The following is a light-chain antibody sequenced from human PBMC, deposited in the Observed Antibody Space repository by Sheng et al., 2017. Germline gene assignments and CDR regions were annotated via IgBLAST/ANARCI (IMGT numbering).Light chain of an antibody. CDR1: QDISNY. CDR3: QQYDNLCT. V-gene: IGKV1-33*01. J-gene: IGKJ2*02. Sequence: DIQMTQSPSSLSASVGDRVTITCQASQDISNYLNWYQQKPGKAPKLLIYDASNLETGVPSRFSGSGSGTDFTFNISSLQPEDIATYYCQQYDNLCTFGQGTKLEI. CDR2: DAS.